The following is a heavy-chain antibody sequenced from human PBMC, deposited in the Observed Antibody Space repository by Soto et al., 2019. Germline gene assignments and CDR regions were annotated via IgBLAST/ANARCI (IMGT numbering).Heavy chain of an antibody. D-gene: IGHD2-21*02. Sequence: GSLRLSCAGSGFTFRNSEMFWVRQAPGKGLEWVSKINYSGSNIYYSKSVKGRFTISRDNAKNSLYLQMNSLTDEDTAIYFRASEALCGADCYFFEYWGPGTLVTVSS. CDR3: ASEALCGADCYFFEY. J-gene: IGHJ4*02. CDR2: INYSGSNI. V-gene: IGHV3-48*03. CDR1: GFTFRNSE.